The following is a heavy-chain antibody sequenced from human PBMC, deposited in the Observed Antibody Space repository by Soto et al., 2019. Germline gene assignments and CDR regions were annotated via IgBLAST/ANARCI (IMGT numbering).Heavy chain of an antibody. D-gene: IGHD2-2*01. J-gene: IGHJ6*03. CDR3: ARGFCSSTSCYLYYYCYMDV. V-gene: IGHV3-23*01. CDR2: ISGSGGST. Sequence: PGGSLRLSCAASGFTFSSYAMSWVRQAPGKGLEWVSAISGSGGSTYYADSEKGRFTISRDNAKNTLYLQMNSLRAEDTAVYYCARGFCSSTSCYLYYYCYMDVWGKGTTVTVSS. CDR1: GFTFSSYA.